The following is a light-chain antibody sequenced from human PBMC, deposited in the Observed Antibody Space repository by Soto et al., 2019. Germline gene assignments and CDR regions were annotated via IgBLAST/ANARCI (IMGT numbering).Light chain of an antibody. CDR3: QQRSNWPIT. CDR1: RSVSSY. V-gene: IGKV3-11*01. CDR2: DAS. Sequence: EIVFTQSPATLSLSPVESATLACRATRSVSSYLAWYQQKPGQAPRLLIYDASSRPTDIPARFSGSGSGTDFTSTISSLEPEDFALYYCQQRSNWPITFGQGTRLEIK. J-gene: IGKJ5*01.